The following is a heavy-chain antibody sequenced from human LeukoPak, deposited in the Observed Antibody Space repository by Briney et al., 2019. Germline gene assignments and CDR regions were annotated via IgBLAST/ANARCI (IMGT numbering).Heavy chain of an antibody. Sequence: GGSLRLSCAASGFTFSSYSMNWVRQAPGKGLEWVSSISSSGSTIYYADSVKGRFTISRDNAKNSLYLQMNSLRAEDTAVYYCASYSGSYYQGFDYWGQGTLVTVSS. V-gene: IGHV3-21*04. CDR2: ISSSGSTI. CDR3: ASYSGSYYQGFDY. J-gene: IGHJ4*02. CDR1: GFTFSSYS. D-gene: IGHD1-26*01.